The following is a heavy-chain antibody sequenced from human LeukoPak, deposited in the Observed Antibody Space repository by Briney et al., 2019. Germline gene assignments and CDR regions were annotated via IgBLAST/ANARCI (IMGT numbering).Heavy chain of an antibody. Sequence: SETLSLTCTVSGGSISSYYWSWIRQPPGMGLEWIGYIYYSGSTNYNPSLKSRVTISVDTSKNQFSLKLSSVTAADTAVYYCARDSTIFGVVTPGGMDVWGKGTTVTVSS. J-gene: IGHJ6*04. V-gene: IGHV4-59*01. CDR2: IYYSGST. CDR3: ARDSTIFGVVTPGGMDV. CDR1: GGSISSYY. D-gene: IGHD3-3*01.